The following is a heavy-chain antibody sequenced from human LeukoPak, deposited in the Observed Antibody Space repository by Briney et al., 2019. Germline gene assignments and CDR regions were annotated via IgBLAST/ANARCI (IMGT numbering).Heavy chain of an antibody. V-gene: IGHV4-39*07. Sequence: SETLSLTCTVSGGSIGSSSYYWGWIRQPPGKGLEWIGSIYYSGSTYYNPSLKSRVTISVDTSKNQFSLKLSSVTAADTAVYYCARVNTMIVVVISAFDIWGQGTMVTVSS. CDR1: GGSIGSSSYY. CDR2: IYYSGST. CDR3: ARVNTMIVVVISAFDI. J-gene: IGHJ3*02. D-gene: IGHD3-22*01.